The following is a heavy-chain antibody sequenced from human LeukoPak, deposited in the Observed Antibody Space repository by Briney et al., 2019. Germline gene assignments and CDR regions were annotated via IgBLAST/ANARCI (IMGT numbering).Heavy chain of an antibody. CDR1: GGSISSYY. CDR2: IHYSGST. D-gene: IGHD2-2*01. CDR3: ARRLGGTSTGFDY. V-gene: IGHV4-59*08. J-gene: IGHJ4*02. Sequence: KPSETLSLTCTVSGGSISSYYWSWIRQPPGKGHEWIGSIHYSGSTTYNPSLKSRVTISVDTSKNQFSLKLSSVTAADTAVYYCARRLGGTSTGFDYWGQGTLVTVSS.